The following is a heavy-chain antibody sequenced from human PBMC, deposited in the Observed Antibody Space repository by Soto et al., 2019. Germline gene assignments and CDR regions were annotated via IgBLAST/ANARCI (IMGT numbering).Heavy chain of an antibody. D-gene: IGHD1-7*01. CDR2: ISNSGDIT. J-gene: IGHJ4*02. Sequence: EVQLLESGGGLEQPGGSLRLSCAASGFTFSGHGMSWVRQAPGKGLEWVSSISNSGDITYYADSVKGRFTISRDNSRNTPYLQMNSLRAEDTALYYCVQGWNYLPNWGQGTLVTVS. CDR1: GFTFSGHG. CDR3: VQGWNYLPN. V-gene: IGHV3-23*01.